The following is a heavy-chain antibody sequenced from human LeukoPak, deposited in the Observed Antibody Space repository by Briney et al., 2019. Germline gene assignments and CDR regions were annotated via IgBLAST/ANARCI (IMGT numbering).Heavy chain of an antibody. CDR1: GFTFSTYW. V-gene: IGHV3-7*01. J-gene: IGHJ4*02. Sequence: GGSLRLSCAASGFTFSTYWMAWVRQAPGKGLEWVANIKGDESARHHADSVKGRFTISRDNTQNSVYLQMNNLRGDDTAVYYCARDVVGSLDYWGQGTLVTVSS. D-gene: IGHD1-26*01. CDR2: IKGDESAR. CDR3: ARDVVGSLDY.